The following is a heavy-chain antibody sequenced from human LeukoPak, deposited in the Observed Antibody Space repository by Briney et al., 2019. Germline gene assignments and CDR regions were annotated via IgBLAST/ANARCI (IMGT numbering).Heavy chain of an antibody. CDR1: GFTFEHYA. Sequence: GGSLRLSCAASGFTFEHYAMHWVRQAPGKGLEWVSGISWNSGTIDYADSVKGRFTISRDNSKNTLYLQMNSLRAEDTAVYYCARARSSYGYGNAFDIWGQGTMVTVSS. J-gene: IGHJ3*02. D-gene: IGHD5-18*01. CDR2: ISWNSGTI. V-gene: IGHV3-9*01. CDR3: ARARSSYGYGNAFDI.